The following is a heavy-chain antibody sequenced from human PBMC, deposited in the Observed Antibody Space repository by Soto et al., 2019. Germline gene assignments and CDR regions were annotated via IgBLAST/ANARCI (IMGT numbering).Heavy chain of an antibody. V-gene: IGHV4-4*07. Sequence: PSETLSLTCTVSVVSISNYYWSWIRQPAGKGLEWIGRLSTSGNTNYNPSLKSRVTMSLDTSKNQFSLMLNSVTAADTAVYYCRRDFDYWGQGTLVTVSS. J-gene: IGHJ4*02. D-gene: IGHD6-6*01. CDR1: VVSISNYY. CDR2: LSTSGNT. CDR3: RRDFDY.